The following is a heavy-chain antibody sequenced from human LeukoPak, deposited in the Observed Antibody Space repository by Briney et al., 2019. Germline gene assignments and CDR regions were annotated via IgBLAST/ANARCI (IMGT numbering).Heavy chain of an antibody. Sequence: ASVKVSCKASGYTFTSYGISWVRQAPGQGLEWMGWISAYNGNTNYAQKLQGRVTMTTDTSTSTAYMELRSLRSDDTAVYYCARAKPDIVVVPAALVYYYYYGMDVWGQGTRSPSP. CDR1: GYTFTSYG. CDR3: ARAKPDIVVVPAALVYYYYYGMDV. V-gene: IGHV1-18*01. J-gene: IGHJ6*02. D-gene: IGHD2-2*01. CDR2: ISAYNGNT.